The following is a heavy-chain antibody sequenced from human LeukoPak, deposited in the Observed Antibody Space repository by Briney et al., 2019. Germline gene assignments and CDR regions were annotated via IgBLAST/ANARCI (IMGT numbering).Heavy chain of an antibody. CDR2: IIPIFGTA. CDR1: GGTFSSYA. Sequence: SVKFSCKASGGTFSSYAISWVRQAPGQGLEWMGGIIPIFGTANYAQKFQGRVTITADKSTSTAYMELSSLRSEDTAVYYCARGSSGNIVVVTDYYYMDVWGKGTTVTVSS. CDR3: ARGSSGNIVVVTDYYYMDV. V-gene: IGHV1-69*06. J-gene: IGHJ6*03. D-gene: IGHD2-21*02.